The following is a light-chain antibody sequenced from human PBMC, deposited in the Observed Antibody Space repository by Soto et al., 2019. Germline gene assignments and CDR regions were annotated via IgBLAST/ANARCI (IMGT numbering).Light chain of an antibody. CDR3: QKYNSAPPD. Sequence: DIQMTQSPSSLSASVGGRVTITFRASQGISNYLAWYQQKPGKVPKLLSYAASTLQSGVPSRFSGSGSGTDFTLTISSLQPEDVATYYCQKYNSAPPDFGGGTKVEIK. CDR1: QGISNY. J-gene: IGKJ4*01. V-gene: IGKV1-27*01. CDR2: AAS.